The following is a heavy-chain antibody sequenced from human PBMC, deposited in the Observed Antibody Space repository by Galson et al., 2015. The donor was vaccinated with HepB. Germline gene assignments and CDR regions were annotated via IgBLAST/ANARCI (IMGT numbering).Heavy chain of an antibody. CDR2: IIPIFRTA. CDR3: TRALGYSYGSTHYYYYMDV. CDR1: GGTFSTFS. V-gene: IGHV1-69*13. D-gene: IGHD5-18*01. Sequence: SVKVSCKASGGTFSTFSFVWVRQAPGHGLQWMGGIIPIFRTASYAQNFQGRVTVTADESTRTVYLELSDLRSEDTAIYYCTRALGYSYGSTHYYYYMDVWGSGTAVTVSS. J-gene: IGHJ6*03.